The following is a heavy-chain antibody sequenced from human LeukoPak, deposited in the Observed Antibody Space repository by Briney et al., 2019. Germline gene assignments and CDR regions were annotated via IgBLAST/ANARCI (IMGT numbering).Heavy chain of an antibody. V-gene: IGHV4-31*03. CDR3: ARAGGFFSPFGY. CDR1: GGSIRSSYYY. J-gene: IGHJ4*02. D-gene: IGHD3-16*01. CDR2: IYYSGST. Sequence: SETLSLTCTVSGGSIRSSYYYWGWIRQPPGDGLEWIGYIYYSGSTYYNPSLKSRVTISIDTSKNQFSLKLSSVTAADTAVYYCARAGGFFSPFGYWGQGTLVTVSS.